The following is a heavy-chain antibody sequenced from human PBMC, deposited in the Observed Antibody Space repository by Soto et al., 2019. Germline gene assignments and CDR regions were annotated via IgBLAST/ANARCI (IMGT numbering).Heavy chain of an antibody. J-gene: IGHJ4*02. Sequence: QLQLQESGPGLVKPWETLSLICTVSGDSISSSNYFWGWIRQPPGKGLEWIGTIFYSGSTYYNPSLKSRVTRSVDTSKNQFSLKLTSVTAADTALYYCARRYGWLYFDYWGQGSLVTVSS. V-gene: IGHV4-39*01. CDR2: IFYSGST. D-gene: IGHD6-19*01. CDR3: ARRYGWLYFDY. CDR1: GDSISSSNYF.